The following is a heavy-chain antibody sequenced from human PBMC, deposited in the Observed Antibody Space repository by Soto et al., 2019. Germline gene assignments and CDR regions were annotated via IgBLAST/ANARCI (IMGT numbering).Heavy chain of an antibody. J-gene: IGHJ4*02. CDR2: ISSSSSYI. CDR3: ARGSAEAGTAAIDH. CDR1: GFTFSNYN. D-gene: IGHD6-19*01. V-gene: IGHV3-21*01. Sequence: EVQLVESGGGLVKPGGSLRLSCAASGFTFSNYNMNWVRQAPGKGLEWVSSISSSSSYIYYADSVKGRFTISRDNXXNSLDLQMNSLRAEDTAVYYCARGSAEAGTAAIDHWGQGTLVTVSS.